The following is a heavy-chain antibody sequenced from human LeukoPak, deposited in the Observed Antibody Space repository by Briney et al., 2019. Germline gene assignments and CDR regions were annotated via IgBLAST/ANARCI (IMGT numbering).Heavy chain of an antibody. CDR2: LNSDGSTT. D-gene: IGHD3-10*01. CDR1: GFTFSSFW. J-gene: IGHJ4*02. Sequence: PGGSLRLSCAASGFTFSSFWMHWVRQVPGKGLVWVSGLNSDGSTTCYADSVRGRFTISRDNAKSTLYLQMNSLRAEDTAVYYCARDVGWFGELSFFDYWGQGTLVTVSS. CDR3: ARDVGWFGELSFFDY. V-gene: IGHV3-74*01.